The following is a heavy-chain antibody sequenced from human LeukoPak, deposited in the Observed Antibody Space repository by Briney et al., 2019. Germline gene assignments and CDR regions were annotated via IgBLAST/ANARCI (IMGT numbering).Heavy chain of an antibody. CDR1: GFTFDGYA. CDR3: AKGQTYYYDSSGYLAWEPFDY. D-gene: IGHD3-22*01. J-gene: IGHJ4*02. CDR2: ISWNSGSI. Sequence: GGSLRLSCAASGFTFDGYAMHWVRQAPGKGLEWVSGISWNSGSIGYADSVKGRFTISRDNAKNSLYLQMNSLRAEDMALYYCAKGQTYYYDSSGYLAWEPFDYWGQGTLVTVSS. V-gene: IGHV3-9*03.